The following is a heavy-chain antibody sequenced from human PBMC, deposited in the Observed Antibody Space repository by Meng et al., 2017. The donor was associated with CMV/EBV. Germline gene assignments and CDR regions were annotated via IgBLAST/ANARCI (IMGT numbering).Heavy chain of an antibody. Sequence: SETLSLTCAVSGGSISSSNWWSWVRQPPGKGLEWIGGIYHSGSTNYNPSLKSRVTISVDKSKNQFSLKLSSVTAADTAVYYCAIRISSSWYGGGWFDPWGQGTLVTVSS. CDR2: IYHSGST. J-gene: IGHJ5*02. CDR1: GGSISSSNW. CDR3: AIRISSSWYGGGWFDP. V-gene: IGHV4-4*02. D-gene: IGHD6-13*01.